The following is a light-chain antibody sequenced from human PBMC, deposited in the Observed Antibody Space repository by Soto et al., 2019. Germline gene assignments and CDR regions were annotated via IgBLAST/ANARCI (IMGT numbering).Light chain of an antibody. V-gene: IGKV3D-11*02. J-gene: IGKJ5*01. CDR3: QQHHNWQVT. CDR1: QSISTS. CDR2: DAS. Sequence: EIVLTQSPATLSLSPGEGATLSCRASQSISTSLVWYQQKTGRAPSLLIYDASKRSTGIPARFSGSGSGTNFTLTISSLQPEDFAVYYCQQHHNWQVTFGQGTRLEI.